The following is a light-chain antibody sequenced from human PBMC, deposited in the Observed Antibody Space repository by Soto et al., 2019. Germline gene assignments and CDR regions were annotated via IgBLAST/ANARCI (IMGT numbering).Light chain of an antibody. CDR1: QSFSSY. CDR2: DAS. CDR3: QQRSNWPPVIT. J-gene: IGKJ5*01. Sequence: EIVLTQSPATLSLSPGERATLSCRASQSFSSYLAWYQQKPGQAPRLLIYDASKRATGIPARFSGRGSGTDFTLTISSLEPEAVAVYYCQQRSNWPPVITFGQGTRLEIK. V-gene: IGKV3-11*01.